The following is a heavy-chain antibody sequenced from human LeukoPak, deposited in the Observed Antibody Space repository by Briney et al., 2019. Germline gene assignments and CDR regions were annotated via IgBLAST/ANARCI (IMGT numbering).Heavy chain of an antibody. Sequence: GGSLRLSCAASGFTFSSYEMNWVRRAPGKGLEWVSYISSSGSTIYYADSVKGRFTISRDNAKNSLYLQMNSLRAEDTAVYYCAKDLVLRGYRIPDAFDIWGQGTMVTVSS. CDR1: GFTFSSYE. J-gene: IGHJ3*02. D-gene: IGHD3-22*01. CDR2: ISSSGSTI. CDR3: AKDLVLRGYRIPDAFDI. V-gene: IGHV3-48*03.